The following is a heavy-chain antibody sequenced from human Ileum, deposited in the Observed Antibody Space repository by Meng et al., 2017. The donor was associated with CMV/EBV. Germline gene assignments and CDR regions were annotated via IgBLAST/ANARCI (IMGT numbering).Heavy chain of an antibody. D-gene: IGHD3-3*01. CDR2: ISGSSSTL. Sequence: GESLKISCAASGFSFSSYEMNWVRQAPGEGLEWVSYISGSSSTLYYADSVKGRFTISRDNAKSSLYLQMNSLRAEDTAVYYCARVGFLEWLPDYWGQGTLVTVSS. V-gene: IGHV3-48*03. CDR3: ARVGFLEWLPDY. CDR1: GFSFSSYE. J-gene: IGHJ4*02.